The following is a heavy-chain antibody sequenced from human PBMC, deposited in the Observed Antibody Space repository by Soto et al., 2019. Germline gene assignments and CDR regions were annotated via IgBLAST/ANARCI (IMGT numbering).Heavy chain of an antibody. V-gene: IGHV1-18*01. CDR2: ISAYNGNT. J-gene: IGHJ5*02. CDR1: GYTFTSYG. Sequence: QVQLVQSGAEVKKPGASVKVSCKASGYTFTSYGISWVRQAPGQGLEWMGWISAYNGNTNYAQKLQGRVTMTTDTYTSTAYMELRSLRSDDTAVYYCARFDPMTTVTTWFDPWGQGTLVTVSS. CDR3: ARFDPMTTVTTWFDP. D-gene: IGHD4-17*01.